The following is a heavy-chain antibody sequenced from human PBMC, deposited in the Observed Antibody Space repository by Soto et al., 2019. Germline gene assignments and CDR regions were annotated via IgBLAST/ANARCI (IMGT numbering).Heavy chain of an antibody. J-gene: IGHJ6*02. D-gene: IGHD3-22*01. CDR2: ISGSGGST. Sequence: GGSLRLSCAASGFTFSSYAMSWVRQAPGKGLEWVSAISGSGGSTYYADSVKGRFTISRDNSKNTLYLQMNSLRAEDTAVYYCAKDGPRITMIVVVPFVGYYGMDVWGQGTTVTVSS. CDR1: GFTFSSYA. CDR3: AKDGPRITMIVVVPFVGYYGMDV. V-gene: IGHV3-23*01.